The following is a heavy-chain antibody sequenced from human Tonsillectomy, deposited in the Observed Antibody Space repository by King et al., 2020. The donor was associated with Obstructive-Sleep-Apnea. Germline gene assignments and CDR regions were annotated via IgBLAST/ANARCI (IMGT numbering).Heavy chain of an antibody. Sequence: VQLQQSGPGLVKPSQTLSLTCAISGDSVSSNSAAWNWIRQSPSRGLEWLGRTYYRSKWYNDYAVSVKSRITINPDTSKNQFSLQLNSVTPEDTAVYYCARLSSGTAAGITEYYYYYGMDVWGQGTTVTVSS. J-gene: IGHJ6*02. CDR1: GDSVSSNSAA. CDR2: TYYRSKWYN. CDR3: ARLSSGTAAGITEYYYYYGMDV. V-gene: IGHV6-1*01. D-gene: IGHD6-13*01.